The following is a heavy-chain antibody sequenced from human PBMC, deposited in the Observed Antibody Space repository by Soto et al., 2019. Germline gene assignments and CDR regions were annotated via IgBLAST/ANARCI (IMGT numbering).Heavy chain of an antibody. CDR2: ISYDGSSD. D-gene: IGHD2-15*01. CDR1: GFTFSSYG. CDR3: AILVVPDSRRY. V-gene: IGHV3-30*03. J-gene: IGHJ4*02. Sequence: GGALRLSCAASGFTFSSYGMHWVRQAPGKGLEWVAVISYDGSSDFYADSVKGRFTISRDNSKKTLYLQMNSLTVEDTAVYYCAILVVPDSRRYWGQGTLVTVSS.